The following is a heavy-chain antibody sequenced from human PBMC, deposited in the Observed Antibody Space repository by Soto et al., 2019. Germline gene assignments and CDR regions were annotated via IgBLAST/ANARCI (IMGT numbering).Heavy chain of an antibody. J-gene: IGHJ5*02. D-gene: IGHD3-10*01. V-gene: IGHV4-4*02. Sequence: SETLSLTCAVSGGPISSSNWWSWVRQPPGKRLEWIGEIYHSGTTNYNPSLKSRVTISVDKSQNQFSLKLSSVTAADTAVYYCASNYGSGSYFSSWGQGTLVTVSS. CDR2: IYHSGTT. CDR3: ASNYGSGSYFSS. CDR1: GGPISSSNW.